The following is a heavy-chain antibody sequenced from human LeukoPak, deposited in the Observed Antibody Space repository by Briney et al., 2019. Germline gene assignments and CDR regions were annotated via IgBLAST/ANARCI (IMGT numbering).Heavy chain of an antibody. V-gene: IGHV3-15*01. CDR3: TTGVMITFGGVIVFDY. D-gene: IGHD3-16*02. Sequence: GGSLRLSCAASGFTFSNAWMSWVRQAPGKGLEWVGRIKSKTDGGTTGYAATVKGRFTISRDDSKNTLYLQMNSLKTEDTAVYYCTTGVMITFGGVIVFDYWGQGTLVTVSS. CDR1: GFTFSNAW. CDR2: IKSKTDGGTT. J-gene: IGHJ4*02.